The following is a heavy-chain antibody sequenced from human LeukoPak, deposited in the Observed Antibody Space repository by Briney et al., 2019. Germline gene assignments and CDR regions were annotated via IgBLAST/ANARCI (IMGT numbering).Heavy chain of an antibody. CDR1: GFTFISYA. CDR2: IIGSGGSA. V-gene: IGHV3-23*01. CDR3: AKDRITATPYYFDF. J-gene: IGHJ4*02. D-gene: IGHD1-20*01. Sequence: GGSLRLSCAASGFTFISYAMSWVRQAPGKGLEWVSGIIGSGGSAYYADSGKGRITISRDKSINTLFLQMNSLRAEDSALYYCAKDRITATPYYFDFWGQGTLVTVSS.